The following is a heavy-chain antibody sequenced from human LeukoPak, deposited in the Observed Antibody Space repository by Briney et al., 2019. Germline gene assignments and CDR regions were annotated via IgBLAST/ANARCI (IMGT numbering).Heavy chain of an antibody. V-gene: IGHV3-30*03. D-gene: IGHD3-10*01. CDR1: GFTVITND. CDR2: MSYDGRYR. CDR3: ARSELYYGSESYYHLDY. J-gene: IGHJ4*01. Sequence: GGSLRLSCAASGFTVITNDMTWVRQAPGKGLEWVAVMSYDGRYRYYADSAKGRFTISRDNSKRTLYLEMSSLRPEDTALYYCARSELYYGSESYYHLDYWGHGTLVTVSS.